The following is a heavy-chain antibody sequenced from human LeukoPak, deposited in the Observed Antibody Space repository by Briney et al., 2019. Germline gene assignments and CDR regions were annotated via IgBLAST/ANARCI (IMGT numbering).Heavy chain of an antibody. CDR1: GFTFSSYA. D-gene: IGHD3-22*01. CDR2: LSGSGGSS. J-gene: IGHJ4*02. V-gene: IGHV3-23*01. CDR3: AKDYYDRGGSYYYFDY. Sequence: GGSLRLSCAASGFTFSSYAMSWVRQALGKGLEWVSTLSGSGGSSYYADSGKGRFTISRDNSKNTLYLEMNSLRAEDSAVYYCAKDYYDRGGSYYYFDYWGQGTLVTVSS.